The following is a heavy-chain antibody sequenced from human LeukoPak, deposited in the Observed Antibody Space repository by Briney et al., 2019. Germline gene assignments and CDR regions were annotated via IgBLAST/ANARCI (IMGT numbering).Heavy chain of an antibody. CDR3: ARDYVAAGDDWFDP. J-gene: IGHJ5*02. V-gene: IGHV4-61*02. Sequence: SQTLSLTCTDSGGSISSGSYYWSWIRQPAGKGLEWIGRIYTRGSTNYNPSLKSRVTISVDTSKNQFSLKLSSVTAADTAVYYCARDYVAAGDDWFDPWGQGTLVTVSS. CDR1: GGSISSGSYY. CDR2: IYTRGST. D-gene: IGHD6-25*01.